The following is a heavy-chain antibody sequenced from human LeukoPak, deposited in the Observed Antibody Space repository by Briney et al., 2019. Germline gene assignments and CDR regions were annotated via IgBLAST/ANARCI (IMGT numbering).Heavy chain of an antibody. CDR2: TRNKANGYTT. CDR3: TRVYSSSWSGSYFDF. V-gene: IGHV3-72*01. D-gene: IGHD6-13*01. J-gene: IGHJ4*02. CDR1: GFTFSDHS. Sequence: GGSLRLSCASSGFTFSDHSMDWVRQAPGKGLEWVGRTRNKANGYTTEYAASVKGRFTISRDDSKSSLYLQMNSLKTEDTSIYYCTRVYSSSWSGSYFDFWGQGTLVTVSS.